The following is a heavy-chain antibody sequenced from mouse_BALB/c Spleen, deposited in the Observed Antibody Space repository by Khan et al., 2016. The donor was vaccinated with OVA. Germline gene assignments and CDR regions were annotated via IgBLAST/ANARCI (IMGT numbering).Heavy chain of an antibody. D-gene: IGHD3-2*02. Sequence: VQLQESGAELVRPGASVKLSCKTSGYIFTSYWIHWIKQRSGQGLEWIARIYPGTDNTYYNENLKDRATLTTDKSSSTAYMQLSSLKSEDSAVYFCAREEALYYFDYWGQGTTLTVSS. CDR1: GYIFTSYW. J-gene: IGHJ2*01. CDR2: IYPGTDNT. V-gene: IGHV1S132*01. CDR3: AREEALYYFDY.